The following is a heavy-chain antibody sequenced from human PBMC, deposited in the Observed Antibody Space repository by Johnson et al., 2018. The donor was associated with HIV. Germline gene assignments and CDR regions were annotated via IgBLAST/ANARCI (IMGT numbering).Heavy chain of an antibody. CDR2: IYSGGST. V-gene: IGHV3-66*01. Sequence: EVQLVESGGGLVQPGGSLRLSCAASGFTVSSNYMSWVRQAPGKGLEWVSVIYSGGSTYYADSVKGRFTISRDNSKNSVYLQMDGLRDEDTALYFCARDTYSSDACDIWGQGTMVTVPS. J-gene: IGHJ3*02. CDR1: GFTVSSNY. D-gene: IGHD5-18*01. CDR3: ARDTYSSDACDI.